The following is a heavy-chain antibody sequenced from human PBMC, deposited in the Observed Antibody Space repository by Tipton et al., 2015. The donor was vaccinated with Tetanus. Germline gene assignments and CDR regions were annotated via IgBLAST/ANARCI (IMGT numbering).Heavy chain of an antibody. V-gene: IGHV4-39*02. D-gene: IGHD2/OR15-2a*01. J-gene: IGHJ5*02. CDR3: ARHLYGYWFDP. Sequence: TLSLTCTVSGGSVSDKKYYWGWIRQADPGKGLEWIASIYFEGSTYYSPSLRSRLTIDVDTSQNLFSLRLASVTAADTAEYYCARHLYGYWFDPWGQGAPVTVSS. CDR2: IYFEGST. CDR1: GGSVSDKKYY.